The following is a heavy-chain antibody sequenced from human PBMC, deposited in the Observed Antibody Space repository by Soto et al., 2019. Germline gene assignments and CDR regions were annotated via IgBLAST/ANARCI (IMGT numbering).Heavy chain of an antibody. D-gene: IGHD3-10*01. J-gene: IGHJ3*01. CDR1: GFPFANAW. CDR3: AKGESGSGTYYDAFHV. Sequence: EVQLVESGGGLVKPGGSLRLSCAASGFPFANAWMSWVRQAPGKGMEWVGRVKAETEGGTKEYGTSVKGRFIIARDDLEKSFYLQMDSLIAEDTAVYYCAKGESGSGTYYDAFHVWGQGTMVTVSS. CDR2: VKAETEGGTK. V-gene: IGHV3-15*01.